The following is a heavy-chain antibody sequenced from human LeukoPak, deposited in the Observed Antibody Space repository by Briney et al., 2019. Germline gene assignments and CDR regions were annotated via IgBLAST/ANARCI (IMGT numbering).Heavy chain of an antibody. Sequence: ASVKVSCKASGYTFTGYYMHWVRQAPGQGLEWMGRINPNSGGTNYAQKFQGRVTMTRDTSISTAYMELSRLRSDDTAVYYCARSPFVQWELIYYFDYWGQGTLVTVSS. D-gene: IGHD1-26*01. CDR2: INPNSGGT. V-gene: IGHV1-2*06. CDR3: ARSPFVQWELIYYFDY. CDR1: GYTFTGYY. J-gene: IGHJ4*02.